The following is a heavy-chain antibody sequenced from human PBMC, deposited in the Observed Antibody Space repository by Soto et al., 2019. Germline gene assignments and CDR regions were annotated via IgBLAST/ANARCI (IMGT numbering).Heavy chain of an antibody. CDR1: GFAFHRYG. D-gene: IGHD3-10*01. V-gene: IGHV3-33*01. CDR3: ARDGSGGDWRFFDY. CDR2: IWYDGTTK. Sequence: QVQLVESGGGVVQPGRSLRLSCAASGFAFHRYGIHWVRQAPGKGLEWVVDIWYDGTTKYYADSVKGRFTVSRDDSENTVYLQMDSLRAGDTAVYYCARDGSGGDWRFFDYWGQGTLVTVSS. J-gene: IGHJ4*02.